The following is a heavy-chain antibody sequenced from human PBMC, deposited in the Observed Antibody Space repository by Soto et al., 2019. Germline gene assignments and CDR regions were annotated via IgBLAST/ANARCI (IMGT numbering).Heavy chain of an antibody. CDR3: ARGYAGSRTYSYYFDF. V-gene: IGHV4-39*01. D-gene: IGHD3-10*01. CDR2: TSYSGTT. CDR1: GGSISSSNYY. Sequence: KTSETLSLTCTVSGGSISSSNYYWVWIRQPPGKGLEWVGSTSYSGTTYYNPSLKSRVSMSVDTSKNQFSLKLSSVTAADTAVYYCARGYAGSRTYSYYFDFWGQGTLVTVS. J-gene: IGHJ4*02.